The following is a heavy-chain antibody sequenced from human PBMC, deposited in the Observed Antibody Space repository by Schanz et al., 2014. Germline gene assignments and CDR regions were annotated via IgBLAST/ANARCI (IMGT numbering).Heavy chain of an antibody. CDR2: TSTDGTNT. CDR3: ARALWALINHNDYLDL. V-gene: IGHV3-30*04. Sequence: QVQLVESGGGVVQPGTSLRLSCAASGFTFRGHAMHWVRQAPGQGLEKVTVTSTDGTNTYYAASVRGRFTISRDNSKNSVQLHMISLGSEAMSLCYSARALWALINHNDYLDLWGQGTMVSVSS. CDR1: GFTFRGHA. J-gene: IGHJ3*01. D-gene: IGHD3-16*01.